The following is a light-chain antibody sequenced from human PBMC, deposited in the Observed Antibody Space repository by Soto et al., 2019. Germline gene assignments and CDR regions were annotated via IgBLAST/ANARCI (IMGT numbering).Light chain of an antibody. CDR2: GAS. CDR1: QTVNSN. CDR3: QQDNSNPWA. J-gene: IGKJ1*01. V-gene: IGKV1-39*01. Sequence: DIRRTQFPSYLSGSPGERVTITCRASQTVNSNLAWYQQKPGKAPKLLIYGASTLQSGVPSRFSGSGSGTNFTLSFNSLQPEDFATYYCQQDNSNPWAFGQGTKVDIK.